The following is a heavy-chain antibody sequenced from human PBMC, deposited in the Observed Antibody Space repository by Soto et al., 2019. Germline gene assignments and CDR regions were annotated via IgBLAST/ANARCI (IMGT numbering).Heavy chain of an antibody. CDR3: AREGNGSSSWYYFDY. Sequence: SETLSLTCTVSGGSISSYYWSWIRQPPGKGLEWIGYIYYSGSTNYNPSLKSRVTISVDTSKNQFSLKLSSLTAADTAVYYCAREGNGSSSWYYFDYWGQGTLVTVSS. CDR2: IYYSGST. D-gene: IGHD6-13*01. J-gene: IGHJ4*02. V-gene: IGHV4-59*01. CDR1: GGSISSYY.